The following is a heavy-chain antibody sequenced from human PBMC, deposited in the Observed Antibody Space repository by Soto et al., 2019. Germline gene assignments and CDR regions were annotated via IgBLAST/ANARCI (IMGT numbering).Heavy chain of an antibody. CDR2: ISAYNGNT. V-gene: IGHV1-18*01. J-gene: IGHJ4*02. D-gene: IGHD5-18*01. CDR1: GYTFTSYG. Sequence: QVQLVQSGAEVKKPGASVKVSCKASGYTFTSYGISWVRQAPGQGLGWMGWISAYNGNTNSAQKLQGRVTMTTDTSTRTGYMALRSPRSDDTAVYYCASSLLVGYGLEGESDWGQGTLVTVSS. CDR3: ASSLLVGYGLEGESD.